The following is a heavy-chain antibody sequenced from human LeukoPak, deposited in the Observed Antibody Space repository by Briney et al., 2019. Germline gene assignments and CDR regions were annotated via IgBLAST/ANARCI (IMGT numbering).Heavy chain of an antibody. CDR1: GGSISRTTYY. J-gene: IGHJ6*02. CDR3: ARGKYYYGMDV. V-gene: IGHV4-39*07. D-gene: IGHD3-10*01. CDR2: VYYSGIT. Sequence: SETLSLTCAVSGGSISRTTYYWGWIRQPPGKGLEWIGSVYYSGITYYNPSLKSRVTISVDTSKNQFSLKLSSVTAADTAVYYCARGKYYYGMDVWGQGTTVTVSS.